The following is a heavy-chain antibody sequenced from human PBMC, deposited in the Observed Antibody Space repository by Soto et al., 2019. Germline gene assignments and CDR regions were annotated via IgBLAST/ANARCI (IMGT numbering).Heavy chain of an antibody. CDR2: VVPSLDTT. D-gene: IGHD3-16*02. CDR1: GGTFSSSG. J-gene: IGHJ6*02. V-gene: IGHV1-69*11. CDR3: ARWPQPRYTADPYAVDV. Sequence: SVKVSCKASGGTFSSSGFSWVRQAPGQGLEWMGMVVPSLDTTNYAQKFQARVTITADEVTSTAYMELRSLRSEDTAVYYCARWPQPRYTADPYAVDVWGQGTRVTVSS.